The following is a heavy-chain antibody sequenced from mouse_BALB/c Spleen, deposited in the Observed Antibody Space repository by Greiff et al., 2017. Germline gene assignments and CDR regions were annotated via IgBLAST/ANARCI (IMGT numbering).Heavy chain of an antibody. J-gene: IGHJ2*01. Sequence: LQQPGSELVRPGASVKLSCKASGYTFTSYWMHWVKQRPGQGLEWIGNIYPGSGSTNYDEKFKSKATLTVDTSSSTAYMQLSSLTSEDSAVYYCTRETTVRDYWGQGTTLTVSS. CDR2: IYPGSGST. D-gene: IGHD1-1*01. CDR1: GYTFTSYW. CDR3: TRETTVRDY. V-gene: IGHV1S22*01.